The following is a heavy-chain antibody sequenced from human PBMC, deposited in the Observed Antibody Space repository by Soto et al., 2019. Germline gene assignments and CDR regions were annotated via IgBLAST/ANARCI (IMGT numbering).Heavy chain of an antibody. CDR3: ARAHDSSGFNWFDP. CDR2: IYYSGST. J-gene: IGHJ5*02. CDR1: GGSISSGGYY. Sequence: SETLSLTCTVSGGSISSGGYYWSWIRQHPGKGLEWIGYIYYSGSTYYNPSLKSRVTISVDTSKNQFSLKLSSVTAADTAVYYCARAHDSSGFNWFDPWGQGTLVTVS. D-gene: IGHD3-22*01. V-gene: IGHV4-31*03.